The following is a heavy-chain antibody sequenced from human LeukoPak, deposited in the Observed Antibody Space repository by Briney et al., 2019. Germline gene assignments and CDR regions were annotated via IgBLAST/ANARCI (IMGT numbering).Heavy chain of an antibody. Sequence: PSETLSLTCTVSPGSITNYYYNWIRQPPGKRLEWIGYISPGGNTNYNPSLKSRVTISVDTSKNQFSLKLSSVTAADTAVYYCATNLISSGYFYFQHWGQGTLVTVSS. CDR3: ATNLISSGYFYFQH. CDR2: ISPGGNT. V-gene: IGHV4-4*09. D-gene: IGHD3-22*01. J-gene: IGHJ1*01. CDR1: PGSITNYY.